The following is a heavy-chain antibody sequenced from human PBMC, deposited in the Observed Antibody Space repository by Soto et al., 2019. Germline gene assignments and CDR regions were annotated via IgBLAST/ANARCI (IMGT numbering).Heavy chain of an antibody. D-gene: IGHD5-18*01. CDR1: GGSISNYY. Sequence: QVQVQESGPGLVKPSETLSLTCTVSGGSISNYYWSWIRQSPGKGLEWIANIYHSGTTNYNLSLKGRVSISIDSSKNQVSLRLKSVTAAGTAVYYCARGGYRTLAWFDPWGQGTLVTVSS. CDR3: ARGGYRTLAWFDP. V-gene: IGHV4-59*01. J-gene: IGHJ5*02. CDR2: IYHSGTT.